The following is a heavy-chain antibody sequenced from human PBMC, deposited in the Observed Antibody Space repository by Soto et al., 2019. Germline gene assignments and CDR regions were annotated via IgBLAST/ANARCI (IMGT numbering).Heavy chain of an antibody. V-gene: IGHV1-3*01. D-gene: IGHD6-13*01. J-gene: IGHJ6*03. Sequence: ASVKVSCKASGYTFTSYAIHWVRQAPGQRLEWMGWINAGNGNTKYSQKFQGRVTITRDTSASTAYMELSSLRSEDTAVYYCARNPGIAAAGYYYYMDVWGKGTTVTVS. CDR3: ARNPGIAAAGYYYYMDV. CDR2: INAGNGNT. CDR1: GYTFTSYA.